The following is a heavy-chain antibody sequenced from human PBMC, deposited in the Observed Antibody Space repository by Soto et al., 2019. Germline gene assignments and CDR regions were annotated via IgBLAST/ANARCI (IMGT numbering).Heavy chain of an antibody. CDR3: ARVLVDGNYYYGMDV. J-gene: IGHJ6*02. CDR2: TIYSGST. CDR1: GGSFGNYY. V-gene: IGHV4-59*01. Sequence: SETLSLTCTVSGGSFGNYYWNWVRQPPGKGLEWIGDTIYSGSTNYSPSLKSRVTLLVDTSKNQFSLKLSSVTAADTAVYYCARVLVDGNYYYGMDVWGQGTTVTVSS. D-gene: IGHD2-8*01.